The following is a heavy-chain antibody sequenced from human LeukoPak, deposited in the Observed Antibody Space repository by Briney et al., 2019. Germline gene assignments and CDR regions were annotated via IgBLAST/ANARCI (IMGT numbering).Heavy chain of an antibody. CDR1: GGTFSSYA. CDR2: IIPIFGTA. D-gene: IGHD6-13*01. CDR3: ATLRRIPSSWYNYYYYMDV. V-gene: IGHV1-69*01. J-gene: IGHJ6*03. Sequence: GSSVKVSCKASGGTFSSYAISWVRQAPGQGLEWMGGIIPIFGTANYAQKFQGRVTITADESTSTAYMELSSLRSEDTAVYYCATLRRIPSSWYNYYYYMDVWGKGTTVTVSS.